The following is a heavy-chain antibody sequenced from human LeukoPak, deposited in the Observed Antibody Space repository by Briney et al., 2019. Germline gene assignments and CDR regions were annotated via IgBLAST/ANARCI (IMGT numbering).Heavy chain of an antibody. V-gene: IGHV4-59*01. CDR1: GGSISSYY. CDR2: INYSGST. CDR3: ARGGKGYCSGGSCNSGWFAP. D-gene: IGHD2-15*01. Sequence: PSETLSLTCTVSGGSISSYYWSWIRQPPGKGLEWIGYINYSGSTNYIPSLKSRVTISVDTSKNQLSLKLRSVTAADTAVYYCARGGKGYCSGGSCNSGWFAPWGQGTLVTVSS. J-gene: IGHJ5*02.